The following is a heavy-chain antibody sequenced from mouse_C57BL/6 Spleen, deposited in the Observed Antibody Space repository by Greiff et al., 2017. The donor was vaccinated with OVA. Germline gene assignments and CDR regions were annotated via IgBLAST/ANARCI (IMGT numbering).Heavy chain of an antibody. CDR2: FHPYNDDT. V-gene: IGHV1-47*01. Sequence: QVQLQQSGAELVKPGASVKMSCKASGYTFTTYPIEWMKQNHGKSLEWIGNFHPYNDDTKYNEKFKGKATLTVEKSSSTVYLELSRLTSDDSAFSYCARTYYGSSFGYFDVWGTGTTVTVSS. CDR1: GYTFTTYP. CDR3: ARTYYGSSFGYFDV. J-gene: IGHJ1*03. D-gene: IGHD1-1*01.